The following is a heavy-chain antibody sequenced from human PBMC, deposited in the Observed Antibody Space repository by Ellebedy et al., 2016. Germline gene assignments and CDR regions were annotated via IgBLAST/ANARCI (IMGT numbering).Heavy chain of an antibody. CDR3: AREKGSSGFAGWFDP. CDR2: ISHTENSE. J-gene: IGHJ5*02. V-gene: IGHV3-30-3*01. D-gene: IGHD3-22*01. CDR1: GLAFRSSI. Sequence: GESLKISCEVSGLAFRSSILHWVRQAPGKALEWVALISHTENSEQYAASVKGRFTISRDNSKSTLFFQLNSLRPEDTAVYYCAREKGSSGFAGWFDPWGQGTLVTVSS.